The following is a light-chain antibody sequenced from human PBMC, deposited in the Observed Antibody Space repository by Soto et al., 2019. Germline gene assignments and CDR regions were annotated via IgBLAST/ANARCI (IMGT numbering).Light chain of an antibody. J-gene: IGLJ1*01. CDR1: SSNIGAGHD. Sequence: QSLLTQLPPVSPAPSQRVTISCTGSSSNIGAGHDVHWYQQLPGTAPKPLIYGNGNRPSGVPDRLSGCKSGTSATLAITGLQADDEADYYCQSYDSRLSCSEVLGTGTRSPS. V-gene: IGLV1-40*01. CDR2: GNG. CDR3: QSYDSRLSCSEV.